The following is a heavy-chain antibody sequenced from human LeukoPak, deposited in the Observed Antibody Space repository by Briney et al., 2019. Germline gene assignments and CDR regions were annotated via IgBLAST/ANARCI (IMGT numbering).Heavy chain of an antibody. D-gene: IGHD6-13*01. CDR2: INSDGSST. V-gene: IGHV3-74*01. CDR3: ARDRPVYSSSWYDN. J-gene: IGHJ4*02. CDR1: GFTFRSYW. Sequence: GGSLRLSCAASGFTFRSYWMHWVRQAPGKELVWVSRINSDGSSTSYADSVKGRFTISRDNAKNTLYLQMNSLRAEDTAVYYCARDRPVYSSSWYDNWGQGTLVTVSS.